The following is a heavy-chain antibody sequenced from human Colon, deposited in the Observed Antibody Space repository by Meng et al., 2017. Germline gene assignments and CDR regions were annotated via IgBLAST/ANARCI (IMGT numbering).Heavy chain of an antibody. D-gene: IGHD5-12*01. J-gene: IGHJ5*02. Sequence: QVRLQEAGPGLVKPSETLSPTCTVSGRTNTSNYWGWIRQPPGKGLEWIGNIYFSGSTNSNPSLKSRVTISVDTSRNQFSLNLRSVTAADTAVYYCAREGGYDLNWFDPWGQGTLVTVSS. CDR2: IYFSGST. CDR1: GRTNTSNY. CDR3: AREGGYDLNWFDP. V-gene: IGHV4-59*12.